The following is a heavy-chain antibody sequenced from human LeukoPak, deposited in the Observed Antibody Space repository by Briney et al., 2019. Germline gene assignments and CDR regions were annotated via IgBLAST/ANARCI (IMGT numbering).Heavy chain of an antibody. J-gene: IGHJ4*02. Sequence: AETLTLTCTVSGGSISSSSYYWGWIRQPPGKGLEWIGSIYYSGSAYYNPSFKSRVTISVDTSKNQFSLKLSSVTASDTAVYYCASQNRYCSNGVCFNYFDYWGQGTLVTVSS. CDR3: ASQNRYCSNGVCFNYFDY. CDR2: IYYSGSA. CDR1: GGSISSSSYY. D-gene: IGHD2-8*01. V-gene: IGHV4-39*01.